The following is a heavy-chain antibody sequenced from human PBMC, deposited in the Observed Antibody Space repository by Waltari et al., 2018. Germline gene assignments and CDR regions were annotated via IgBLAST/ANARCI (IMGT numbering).Heavy chain of an antibody. CDR1: GGSISSSSYY. Sequence: QLQLQESGPGLVKPSETLSLTCTVSGGSISSSSYYWGWIRQPPGKGLEWIGSIYYSGSTYYNPSLKSRVTISVDTSKNQFSLKLSSVTAADTAVYYCAREIRYCSSTSCYKSGPHWFDPWGQGTLVTVSS. V-gene: IGHV4-39*07. CDR3: AREIRYCSSTSCYKSGPHWFDP. J-gene: IGHJ5*02. CDR2: IYYSGST. D-gene: IGHD2-2*02.